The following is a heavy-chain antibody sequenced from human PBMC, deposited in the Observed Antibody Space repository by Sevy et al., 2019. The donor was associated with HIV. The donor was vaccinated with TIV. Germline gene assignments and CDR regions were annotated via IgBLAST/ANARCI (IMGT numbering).Heavy chain of an antibody. CDR1: GFDIRSNY. CDR2: IYAGGTA. Sequence: GGSLRLSCVVSGFDIRSNYMSWVRRAPEKGLEWVSHIYAGGTAYYADSVKGRFTFSRDDSKNTVSLQMRSLRVEDSAVYYCASEYCSRGSCFFDYWGQGIQVTVSS. D-gene: IGHD2-15*01. V-gene: IGHV3-53*01. CDR3: ASEYCSRGSCFFDY. J-gene: IGHJ4*02.